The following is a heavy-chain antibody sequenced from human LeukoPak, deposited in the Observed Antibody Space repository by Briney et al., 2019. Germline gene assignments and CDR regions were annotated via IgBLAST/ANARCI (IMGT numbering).Heavy chain of an antibody. D-gene: IGHD3-22*01. CDR2: IYYSGST. Sequence: ETLSLTCTVSGGAISSYYWSWIRQHPGKGLEWIGYIYYSGSTNYNPSLKSRVTISVDTSKNQFSLKLSSVTAADTAVYYCAAQVVVITGLGAFDIWAQGTMVTVSS. J-gene: IGHJ3*02. CDR3: AAQVVVITGLGAFDI. V-gene: IGHV4-59*01. CDR1: GGAISSYY.